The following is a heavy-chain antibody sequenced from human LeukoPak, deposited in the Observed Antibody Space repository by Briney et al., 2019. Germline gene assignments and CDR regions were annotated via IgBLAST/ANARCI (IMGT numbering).Heavy chain of an antibody. CDR2: INHSGST. J-gene: IGHJ4*02. D-gene: IGHD3-22*01. CDR1: GGSISSSSYY. Sequence: SETLSLTCSVSGGSISSSSYYWGWIRQPPGKGLEWIGEINHSGSTNYNPSLKSRVTISVDTSKNQFSLKLSSVTAADTAVYYCARRGRWDSSMFDYWGQGTLVTVSS. V-gene: IGHV4-39*07. CDR3: ARRGRWDSSMFDY.